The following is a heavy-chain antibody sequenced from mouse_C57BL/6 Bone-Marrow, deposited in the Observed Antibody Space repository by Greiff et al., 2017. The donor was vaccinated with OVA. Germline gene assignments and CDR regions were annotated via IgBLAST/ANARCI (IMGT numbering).Heavy chain of an antibody. D-gene: IGHD2-2*01. CDR1: GFTFSDYG. Sequence: EVKLMESGGGLVKPGGSLILSCAASGFTFSDYGMHWVRQAPEKGLEWVAYISSGSSTIYYADTVKGRFTISRDNATYTMFLQMTMLRSEDTSMYYYARRFLGLRAYYYAMDYWGQGTSVTVSS. CDR3: ARRFLGLRAYYYAMDY. J-gene: IGHJ4*01. V-gene: IGHV5-17*01. CDR2: ISSGSSTI.